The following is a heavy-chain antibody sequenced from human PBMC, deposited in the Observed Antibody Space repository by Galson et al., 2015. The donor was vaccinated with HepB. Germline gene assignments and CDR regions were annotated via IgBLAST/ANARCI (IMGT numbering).Heavy chain of an antibody. V-gene: IGHV1-2*06. D-gene: IGHD6-19*01. Sequence: SVKVSCKASGYTFTDYNLHWVRQAPGQGLEWMGRIKPNSGGANYAQKFQGRVIMTRDTSISTAYMELSRLRSDDTALYYCARVWGDSSGWYGLGGTIDYWSQGTLVTVSS. CDR3: ARVWGDSSGWYGLGGTIDY. CDR2: IKPNSGGA. CDR1: GYTFTDYN. J-gene: IGHJ4*02.